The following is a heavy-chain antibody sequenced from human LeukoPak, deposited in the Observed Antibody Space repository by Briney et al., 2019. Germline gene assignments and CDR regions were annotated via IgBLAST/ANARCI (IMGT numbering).Heavy chain of an antibody. Sequence: SETLSLTCAVSGGSISSYYWSWIRQPPGKGLEWIGYIYYSGSTNYNPSLKSRGTISVDTSKNQFSLKLSSVTAADTAVYYCARGGSLGDYAGVFDSRGEGTLVAVSS. V-gene: IGHV4-59*01. J-gene: IGHJ4*02. D-gene: IGHD4-17*01. CDR3: ARGGSLGDYAGVFDS. CDR2: IYYSGST. CDR1: GGSISSYY.